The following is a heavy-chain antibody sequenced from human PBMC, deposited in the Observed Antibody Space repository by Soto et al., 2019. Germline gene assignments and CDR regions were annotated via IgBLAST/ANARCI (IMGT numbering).Heavy chain of an antibody. J-gene: IGHJ4*02. CDR2: TSGSGDFT. CDR1: GFTVSSCP. V-gene: IGHV3-23*01. Sequence: PLRPLRLSYAASGFTVSSCPMSWVSQAPGKGLEWVSGTSGSGDFTYYADLVKGRFTISRDNSKNTLYLQMSSLRVEDTAVYYCAKGIAGPTKNPFDYWGQGTLVTVSS. CDR3: AKGIAGPTKNPFDY. D-gene: IGHD5-12*01.